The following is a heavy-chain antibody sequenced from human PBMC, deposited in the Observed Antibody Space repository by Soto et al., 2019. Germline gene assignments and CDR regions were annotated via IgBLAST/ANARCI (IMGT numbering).Heavy chain of an antibody. J-gene: IGHJ4*02. V-gene: IGHV4-59*01. CDR2: IQNPGSA. CDR3: ARLSLGYYDGNPSPYYFDS. D-gene: IGHD3-22*01. CDR1: GGPMSSYY. Sequence: SETLSLTCIVSGGPMSSYYWSWIRQSPGKGLECLGYIQNPGSAKYNPSLESRVTISVDTSKNQFSLKLTSVTAADTAVYYCARLSLGYYDGNPSPYYFDSWGRGTLVTVPQ.